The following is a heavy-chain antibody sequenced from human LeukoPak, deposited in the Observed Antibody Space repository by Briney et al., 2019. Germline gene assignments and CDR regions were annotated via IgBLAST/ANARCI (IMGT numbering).Heavy chain of an antibody. CDR3: ARDGDSVAVAGYYYYYMDV. V-gene: IGHV1-18*01. CDR1: GYTFTSYG. J-gene: IGHJ6*03. D-gene: IGHD6-19*01. Sequence: ASVKVSCKASGYTFTSYGISWVRQAPGQGLEWMGWTSAHNDDTNYAQKLQGRVTMTTDTSTSTAYMELRSLRSDDTAVYYCARDGDSVAVAGYYYYYMDVWGKGTTVTVSS. CDR2: TSAHNDDT.